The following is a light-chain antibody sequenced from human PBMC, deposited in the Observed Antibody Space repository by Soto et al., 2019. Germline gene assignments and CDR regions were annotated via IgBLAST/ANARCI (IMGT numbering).Light chain of an antibody. V-gene: IGLV2-8*01. CDR1: SIDVGGYNY. CDR3: CSYAGSNNRV. CDR2: EVS. J-gene: IGLJ1*01. Sequence: QSVLTQPPSASASPGQSVTISCTGTSIDVGGYNYVSWYQHHPGKAPKLMIFEVSKRPSGVPDRFSGSKSGNTASLTVSGLQAEDEADYFCCSYAGSNNRVFGTGTKLTVL.